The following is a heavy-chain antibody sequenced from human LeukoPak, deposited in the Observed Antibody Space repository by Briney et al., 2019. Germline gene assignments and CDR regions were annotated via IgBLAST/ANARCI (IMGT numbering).Heavy chain of an antibody. CDR2: INPNSGGT. J-gene: IGHJ3*02. CDR1: GYTFTGYY. V-gene: IGHV1-2*02. D-gene: IGHD3-22*01. CDR3: ARGGGITMIVAETGAFDI. Sequence: ASVKVSCKASGYTFTGYYMHWVRQAPGQGLEWMGWINPNSGGTNYAQKFQGRVTMTRDTSISTAYMELSRLRSDDTAVYYCARGGGITMIVAETGAFDIWGQGTMVTVPS.